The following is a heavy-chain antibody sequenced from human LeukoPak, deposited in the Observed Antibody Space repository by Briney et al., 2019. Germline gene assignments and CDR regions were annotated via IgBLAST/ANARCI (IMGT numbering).Heavy chain of an antibody. Sequence: PGGSLRLSCAASGFTFSSYSMNWVRQAPGKGLEWVSYISSSSSTIYYADSVKGRFTISRDNSKNTLYLQMNSLRAEDTAVYYCAKDPGDIVVVPAYGQLVREYYFDYWGQGTLVTVSS. J-gene: IGHJ4*02. CDR2: ISSSSSTI. CDR3: AKDPGDIVVVPAYGQLVREYYFDY. V-gene: IGHV3-48*01. CDR1: GFTFSSYS. D-gene: IGHD2-2*01.